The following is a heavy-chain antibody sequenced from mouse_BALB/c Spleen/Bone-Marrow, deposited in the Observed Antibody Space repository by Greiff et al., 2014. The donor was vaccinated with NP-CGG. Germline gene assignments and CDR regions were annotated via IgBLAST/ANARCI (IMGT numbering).Heavy chain of an antibody. Sequence: EVKLMESGTVLARPGAAVKMSCKAAGYTFSNYWMHWVKQRPGQGLEWIGTIYPGNSDTTYNQNFKGKAKLTTVTSTSTAYMELSSLTNEDSAVYYCTTLARNNFDYWGQGTTLTVSS. D-gene: IGHD3-1*01. CDR3: TTLARNNFDY. CDR1: GYTFSNYW. CDR2: IYPGNSDT. V-gene: IGHV1-5*01. J-gene: IGHJ2*01.